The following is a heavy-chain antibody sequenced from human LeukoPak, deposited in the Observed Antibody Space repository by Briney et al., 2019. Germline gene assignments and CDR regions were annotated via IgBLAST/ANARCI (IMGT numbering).Heavy chain of an antibody. D-gene: IGHD6-13*01. V-gene: IGHV4-34*01. CDR2: INHSGST. J-gene: IGHJ4*02. Sequence: GSLRLSCAASGFTFSSYEMNWVRQPPGKGLEWIGEINHSGSTNYNPSLKSRVTISVDTSKNQFSLQLNSVTPEDTAVYYCARDPGYSSSWYDAGFDYWGQGTLVTVSS. CDR1: GFTFSSYE. CDR3: ARDPGYSSSWYDAGFDY.